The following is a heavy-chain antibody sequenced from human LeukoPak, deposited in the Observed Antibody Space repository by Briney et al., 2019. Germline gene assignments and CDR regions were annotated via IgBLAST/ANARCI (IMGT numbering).Heavy chain of an antibody. D-gene: IGHD1-1*01. V-gene: IGHV3-30*04. Sequence: GGSLRLSFAACGFTVSSYAMHWVRQAPGKGLEWVAVISYDGSNKYYADSVKGRFTISRDNSKNTLYLQMNRLRAEDTAVYYCARGRCHIDGPNTPGWLQLGGQGTLVTVSS. J-gene: IGHJ4*02. CDR1: GFTVSSYA. CDR3: ARGRCHIDGPNTPGWLQL. CDR2: ISYDGSNK.